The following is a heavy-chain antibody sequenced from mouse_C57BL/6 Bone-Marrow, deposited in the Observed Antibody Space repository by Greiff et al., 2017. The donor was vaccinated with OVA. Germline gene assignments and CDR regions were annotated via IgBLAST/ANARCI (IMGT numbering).Heavy chain of an antibody. D-gene: IGHD2-3*01. CDR1: GFTFSSYA. V-gene: IGHV5-4*03. CDR3: ARAGWLLRWYFDV. CDR2: ISDGGSYT. J-gene: IGHJ1*03. Sequence: EVMLVESGGGLVKPGGSLKLSCAASGFTFSSYAMSWVRQTPEKRLEWVATISDGGSYTYYPDNVKGRFTISRDNAKNNLYLQMSHLKSEDTAMYYCARAGWLLRWYFDVWGTGTTVTVSS.